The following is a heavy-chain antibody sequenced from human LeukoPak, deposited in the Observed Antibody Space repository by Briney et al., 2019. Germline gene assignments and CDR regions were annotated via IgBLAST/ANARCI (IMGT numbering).Heavy chain of an antibody. CDR2: IYYSGST. CDR1: GGSINSGDYY. V-gene: IGHV4-30-4*08. D-gene: IGHD2-8*01. Sequence: SQTLSLTCTVSGGSINSGDYYWSWIRQPPGKGLEWIGYIYYSGSTYYNPSLKSRVAISIDTSKNQFSLKLSSVTAADTAVYYCARTKGNYYYMDVWGKRTTVTVSS. J-gene: IGHJ6*03. CDR3: ARTKGNYYYMDV.